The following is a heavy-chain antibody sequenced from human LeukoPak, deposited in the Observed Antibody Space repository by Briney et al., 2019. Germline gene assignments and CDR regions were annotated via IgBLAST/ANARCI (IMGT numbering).Heavy chain of an antibody. D-gene: IGHD3-22*01. CDR3: ATIPDDSSGYYGNDY. V-gene: IGHV4-34*01. Sequence: SETLSLTCAVYGGSFSGYYWSWIRQPPGKGLEWIGEINHSGSTNYNPSLKSRVTISVDTSKNQSSLKLSSVTAADTAVYYCATIPDDSSGYYGNDYWGQGTLVTVSS. CDR2: INHSGST. J-gene: IGHJ4*02. CDR1: GGSFSGYY.